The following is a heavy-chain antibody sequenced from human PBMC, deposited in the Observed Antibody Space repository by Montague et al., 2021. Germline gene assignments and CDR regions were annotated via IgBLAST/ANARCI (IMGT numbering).Heavy chain of an antibody. V-gene: IGHV4-59*08. Sequence: SETLSLTCTVTGGPISEFYWSWIRQSPEKGLEWIGYIYDSGTTNYNPSLKSRVTISADTPMNQFSLNLRSVTAADTAVYFCARRLGIRAPFDHWGQGTLVTVSS. CDR3: ARRLGIRAPFDH. CDR1: GGPISEFY. CDR2: IYDSGTT. D-gene: IGHD7-27*01. J-gene: IGHJ4*02.